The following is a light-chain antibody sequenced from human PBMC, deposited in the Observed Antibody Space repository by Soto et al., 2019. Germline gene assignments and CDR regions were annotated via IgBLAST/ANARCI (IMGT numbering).Light chain of an antibody. CDR1: SRDVGGYNS. CDR3: CSYTSRSTWV. V-gene: IGLV2-14*01. CDR2: EVT. Sequence: QSALTQPASVSASPGQSITISCTGTSRDVGGYNSVSWYQHHPGKAPKLLIYEVTYRPSGVSNRFSGSKSGTTASLTISGLQAEDEADYYCCSYTSRSTWVFGGGTRSPS. J-gene: IGLJ3*02.